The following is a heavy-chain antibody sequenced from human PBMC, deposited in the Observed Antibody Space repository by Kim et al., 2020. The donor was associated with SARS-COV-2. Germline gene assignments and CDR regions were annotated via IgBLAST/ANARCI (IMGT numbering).Heavy chain of an antibody. V-gene: IGHV3-23*01. D-gene: IGHD5-18*01. Sequence: YYADSVKGRFTISRDNSKKTFYRQMNSLRADDTAVYYCVKGGYSYGPQSGYWGQGTLVTVSS. CDR3: VKGGYSYGPQSGY. J-gene: IGHJ4*02.